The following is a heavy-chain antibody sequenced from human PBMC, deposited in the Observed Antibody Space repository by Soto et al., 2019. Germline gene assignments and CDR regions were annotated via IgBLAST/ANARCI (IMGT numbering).Heavy chain of an antibody. CDR3: ARHGSFDYHYYMDV. J-gene: IGHJ6*03. V-gene: IGHV4-59*08. CDR2: IYYSGST. CDR1: GGSISSYY. Sequence: SETLSLTCTVSGGSISSYYWSWIRQPPGKGLEWIGYIYYSGSTNYNPSLKSRVTISVDTSKNQFSLKLSSVTAADTAVYYCARHGSFDYHYYMDVWGKGTTVTSP. D-gene: IGHD3-10*01.